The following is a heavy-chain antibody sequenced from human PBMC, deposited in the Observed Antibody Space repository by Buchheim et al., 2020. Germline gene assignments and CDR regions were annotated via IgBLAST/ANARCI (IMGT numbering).Heavy chain of an antibody. CDR1: GFTFSYYW. CDR3: ASIGLSGWTYEY. V-gene: IGHV3-7*01. Sequence: EVQLVASEGGLVQPGGSLRLSCAASGFTFSYYWMTWVRQAPGKGLEWVANINQGGSVKEYVDSVKGRFTISSDDARNSVYRQMSSLRADDTAVYYCASIGLSGWTYEYWGQG. CDR2: INQGGSVK. J-gene: IGHJ4*02. D-gene: IGHD6-19*01.